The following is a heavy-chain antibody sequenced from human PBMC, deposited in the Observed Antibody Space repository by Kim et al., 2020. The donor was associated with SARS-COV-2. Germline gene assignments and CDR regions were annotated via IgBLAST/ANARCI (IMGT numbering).Heavy chain of an antibody. CDR3: ARDVPGFWSGYD. D-gene: IGHD3-3*01. Sequence: KYYVDSVKGRFTISRDNAKNSMYLQMNSLGAEDPAVYYCARDVPGFWSGYDWGQGTLVTISS. V-gene: IGHV3-7*01. CDR2: K. J-gene: IGHJ4*02.